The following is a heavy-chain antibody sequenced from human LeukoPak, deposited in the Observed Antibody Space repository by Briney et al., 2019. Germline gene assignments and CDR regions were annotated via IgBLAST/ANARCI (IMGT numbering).Heavy chain of an antibody. CDR1: GFTFSTYA. CDR2: ILVSGRTT. V-gene: IGHV3-23*01. J-gene: IGHJ4*02. D-gene: IGHD4-17*01. CDR3: ARAQQGYGDYYFDY. Sequence: GGSLRLSCAASGFTFSTYAMSWVRQAPGKGLEWVSTILVSGRTTYYADSVKGRFTISRDNSKNTLYLQMNSLRAEDTAVYYCARAQQGYGDYYFDYWGQGTLVTVSS.